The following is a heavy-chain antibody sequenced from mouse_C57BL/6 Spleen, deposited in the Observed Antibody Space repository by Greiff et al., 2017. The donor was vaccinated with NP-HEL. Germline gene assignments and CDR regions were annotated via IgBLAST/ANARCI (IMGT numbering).Heavy chain of an antibody. CDR3: TRMNGYYAMDY. CDR2: ISSGGDYI. J-gene: IGHJ4*01. V-gene: IGHV5-9-1*02. CDR1: GFTFSSYA. Sequence: EVKLVESGEGLVKPGGSLKLSCAASGFTFSSYAMSWVRQTPEKRLEWVAYISSGGDYIYYADTVKGRFTISRDNARNNLYLQMSNLKSEDTAMYYCTRMNGYYAMDYWGQGTSVTVSS.